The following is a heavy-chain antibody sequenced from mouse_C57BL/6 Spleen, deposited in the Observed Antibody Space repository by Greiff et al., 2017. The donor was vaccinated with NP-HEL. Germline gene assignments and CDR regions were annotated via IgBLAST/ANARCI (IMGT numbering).Heavy chain of an antibody. D-gene: IGHD1-1*01. J-gene: IGHJ2*01. Sequence: EVKLMESGGDLVKPGGSLKLSCAASGFTFSSYGMSWVRQTPDKRLEWVATISSGGSYTYYPDSVKGRFTISRDNAKNTLYLQMSSLKSEDTAMYYCARQDGYYGYWGQGTTLTVSS. V-gene: IGHV5-6*01. CDR1: GFTFSSYG. CDR2: ISSGGSYT. CDR3: ARQDGYYGY.